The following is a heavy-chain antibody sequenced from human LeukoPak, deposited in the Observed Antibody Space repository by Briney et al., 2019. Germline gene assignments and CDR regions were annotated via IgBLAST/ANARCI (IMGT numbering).Heavy chain of an antibody. CDR3: ARETGEYSSSLEYFQH. J-gene: IGHJ1*01. D-gene: IGHD6-6*01. CDR2: ISGSGGST. CDR1: GFTFSSYA. V-gene: IGHV3-23*01. Sequence: GGSLRLSCAASGFTFSSYAMSWVRQAPGKGLEWVSAISGSGGSTYYADSVKGRFTISRDNSKNTLYLQMNSLRAEDTAVYYCARETGEYSSSLEYFQHWGQGTLVTVSS.